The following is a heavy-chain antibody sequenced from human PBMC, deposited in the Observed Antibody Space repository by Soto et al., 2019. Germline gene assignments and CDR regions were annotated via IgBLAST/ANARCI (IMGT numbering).Heavy chain of an antibody. D-gene: IGHD6-6*01. CDR3: ARRGVERQLAFFDY. CDR1: GCSISSSSYY. J-gene: IGHJ4*02. CDR2: IYYSGST. Sequence: QLQLQESGPGLVKPSETLSLTCTVSGCSISSSSYYWGWLRQPPGQGLEWVGSIYYSGSTYYNRSIKSPVTISVDKYNTQLSFQLSSLKAADTAVYYFARRGVERQLAFFDYWGQGNLVTGSS. V-gene: IGHV4-39*01.